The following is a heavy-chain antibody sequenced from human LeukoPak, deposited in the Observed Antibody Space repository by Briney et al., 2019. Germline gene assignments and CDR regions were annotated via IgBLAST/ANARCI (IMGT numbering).Heavy chain of an antibody. D-gene: IGHD2-15*01. Sequence: PGGSLRLSCGASGFTFSRYAMSWVRQAPGKGLQWVSEIGGSGGAIYYADSVKGRFTISRDNAKNSLYLQMNSLRAEDTAVYYCARGCSGGSCKEPKIDPWGQGTLVTVSS. CDR2: IGGSGGAI. J-gene: IGHJ5*02. CDR1: GFTFSRYA. V-gene: IGHV3-23*01. CDR3: ARGCSGGSCKEPKIDP.